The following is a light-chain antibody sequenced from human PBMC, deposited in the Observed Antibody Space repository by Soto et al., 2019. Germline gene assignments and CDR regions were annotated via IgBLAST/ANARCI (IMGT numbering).Light chain of an antibody. V-gene: IGKV3-11*01. CDR3: QQRSNLPPSLT. Sequence: EIVLTQSPATLSLSPGERATLSCRASQSVSGYLAWYQQKPGQAPRLLIYDASNRATGIPARFSGSGSGTDFTHTISRLEPEDFAVYHCQQRSNLPPSLTFGPGPKVDIK. CDR2: DAS. CDR1: QSVSGY. J-gene: IGKJ3*01.